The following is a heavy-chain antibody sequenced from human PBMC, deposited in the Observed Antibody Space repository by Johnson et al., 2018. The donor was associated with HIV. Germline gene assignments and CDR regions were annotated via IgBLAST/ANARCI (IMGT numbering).Heavy chain of an antibody. CDR3: AKDRFSGYAFSGAFDI. D-gene: IGHD5-12*01. V-gene: IGHV3-23*04. J-gene: IGHJ3*02. CDR2: ISGSGGST. CDR1: GFTVSSNY. Sequence: VQLVESGGGLVQPGGSLRLSCAASGFTVSSNYMSWVRQAPGKGLEWVSVISGSGGSTYYADSVKGRFTISRDNSKNTLYLQMNSLRAEDTTVYYCAKDRFSGYAFSGAFDIWGQGTMVTVSS.